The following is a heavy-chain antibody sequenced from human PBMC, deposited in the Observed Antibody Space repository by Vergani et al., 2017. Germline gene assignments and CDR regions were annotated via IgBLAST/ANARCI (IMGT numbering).Heavy chain of an antibody. CDR1: GGSISSGSYY. CDR2: IYTSGST. V-gene: IGHV4-61*02. CDR3: ARDSSGWYRY. Sequence: QVQLQESGPGLMKPSQTLSLTCTVSGGSISSGSYYWSWIRQPAGKGLEWIGRIYTSGSTNYNPSLKSRVTISVDTSKNQFSLKLSSVTAADTAVYYCARDSSGWYRYWGQGTLVTVSS. J-gene: IGHJ4*02. D-gene: IGHD6-19*01.